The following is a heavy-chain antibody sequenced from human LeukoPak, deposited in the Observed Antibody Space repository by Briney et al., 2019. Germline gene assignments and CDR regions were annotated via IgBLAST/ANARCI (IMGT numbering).Heavy chain of an antibody. D-gene: IGHD3-3*01. CDR2: ISYDGSNK. Sequence: GGSLRLSCAASGFTFSSYAMHWVRQAPGKGLEWVAVISYDGSNKYYADSVKGRFTISRDNSKNTLYLQMNSLRAEDTAVYYYARDLITIFGVVLGAFDIWGQGTMVTVSS. CDR3: ARDLITIFGVVLGAFDI. V-gene: IGHV3-30-3*01. J-gene: IGHJ3*02. CDR1: GFTFSSYA.